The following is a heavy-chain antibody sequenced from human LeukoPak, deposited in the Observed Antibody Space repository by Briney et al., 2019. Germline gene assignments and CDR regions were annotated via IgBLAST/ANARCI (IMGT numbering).Heavy chain of an antibody. CDR1: GYSISSGYY. Sequence: SETLSLTCTVSGYSISSGYYWGWIRRPPGKGLEWIGSIYHSGSTYYNPSLKSRVTISVDTSKNQFSLKLSSVTAADTAVYYCAREKMIVVVNPNWFDPWGQGTLVTVSS. CDR2: IYHSGST. D-gene: IGHD3-22*01. J-gene: IGHJ5*02. V-gene: IGHV4-38-2*02. CDR3: AREKMIVVVNPNWFDP.